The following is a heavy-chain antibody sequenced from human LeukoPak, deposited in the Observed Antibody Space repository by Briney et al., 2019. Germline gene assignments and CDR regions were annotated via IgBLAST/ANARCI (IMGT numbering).Heavy chain of an antibody. D-gene: IGHD6-13*01. CDR1: GYSFTSYW. CDR2: IYPSDSDT. CDR3: ARHGQQLVGDY. V-gene: IGHV5-51*01. Sequence: GESLKISCKGSGYSFTSYWIGWVRQMPGKDLEWMGIIYPSDSDTRYNPSFQGRVTMSADKSINTAYLQWGSLKDSDTAMYYCARHGQQLVGDYWGQGTLVTVSS. J-gene: IGHJ4*02.